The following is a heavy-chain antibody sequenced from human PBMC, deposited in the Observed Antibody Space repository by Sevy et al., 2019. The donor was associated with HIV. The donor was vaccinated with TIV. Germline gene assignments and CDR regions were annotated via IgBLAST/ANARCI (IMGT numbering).Heavy chain of an antibody. J-gene: IGHJ4*02. V-gene: IGHV3-30*04. CDR2: ISYDGRDQ. CDR3: AKDGGIAWSDFDY. D-gene: IGHD6-19*01. Sequence: GGSLRLSCAASGFTFSRSAMHWVRQAPGKGLEWVAVISYDGRDQYYADSVRGRFSISRDNSKNVIHAQMNSLRVEDTAIYYCAKDGGIAWSDFDYWGQGTLVTVSS. CDR1: GFTFSRSA.